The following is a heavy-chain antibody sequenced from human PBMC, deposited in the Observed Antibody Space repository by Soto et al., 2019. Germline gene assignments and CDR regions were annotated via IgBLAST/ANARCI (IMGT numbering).Heavy chain of an antibody. CDR3: ARGLKMLRVFGLKTYYYYYMDV. D-gene: IGHD3-10*01. Sequence: QVHLVQSGAEVKKPGASVKVSCKASGYTFTSYDINWVRQVAGQGLEWMGWMNPNSGDTAYAQEFQGRVTMSRNTSISIAYMKLSSLRPADTAVYYCARGLKMLRVFGLKTYYYYYMDVWGKGTTVTLSS. CDR1: GYTFTSYD. CDR2: MNPNSGDT. V-gene: IGHV1-8*01. J-gene: IGHJ6*03.